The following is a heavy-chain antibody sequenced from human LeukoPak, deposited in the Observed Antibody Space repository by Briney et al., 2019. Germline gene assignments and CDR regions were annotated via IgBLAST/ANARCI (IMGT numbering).Heavy chain of an antibody. D-gene: IGHD3-10*01. CDR1: GFTFSSYA. CDR3: AGVGYYGSGSSPDY. J-gene: IGHJ4*02. V-gene: IGHV3-30*04. Sequence: GGSLRLSCAASGFTFSSYAMHWVRQAPGKGLEWVAVISYDGSNKYYADSVKGRFTISRDNSKNTLYPQMNSLRAEDTAVYYCAGVGYYGSGSSPDYWGQGTLVTVSS. CDR2: ISYDGSNK.